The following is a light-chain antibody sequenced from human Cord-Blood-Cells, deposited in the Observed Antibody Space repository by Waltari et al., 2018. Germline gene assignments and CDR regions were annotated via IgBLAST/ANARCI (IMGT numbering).Light chain of an antibody. Sequence: DIQMTPSPSSLSASVGDRDPITCQASQDISNYLNWYQQKPGKAPKLLIYDASNLETGVPSRFSGSGSGTDFTFTISSLQPEDIATYYCQQYDNLPFTFGPGTKVDIK. V-gene: IGKV1-33*01. CDR3: QQYDNLPFT. J-gene: IGKJ3*01. CDR1: QDISNY. CDR2: DAS.